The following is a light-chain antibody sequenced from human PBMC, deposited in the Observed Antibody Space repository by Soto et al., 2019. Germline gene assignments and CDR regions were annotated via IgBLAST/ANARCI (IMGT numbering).Light chain of an antibody. Sequence: EIVLTRSPVTLSLSPGERATLSCRASQSINNYLAWYQQKPGQPPRLLIYDASNRATAIPVRFSGSGSGTDFTLTISSLEPEDSAVYYCQYRGIWPPGATFGGATKVEIK. V-gene: IGKV3-11*01. CDR2: DAS. CDR3: QYRGIWPPGAT. CDR1: QSINNY. J-gene: IGKJ4*01.